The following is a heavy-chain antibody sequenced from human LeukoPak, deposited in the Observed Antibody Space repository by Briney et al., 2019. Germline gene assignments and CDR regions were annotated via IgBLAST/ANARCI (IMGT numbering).Heavy chain of an antibody. CDR3: ARGGDSSPPKFDP. CDR2: ISSSGSTI. J-gene: IGHJ5*02. V-gene: IGHV3-48*03. Sequence: RGSLRLSCAASGSTFSSYEMNWVRQAPGKGLEWVSYISSSGSTIYYADSVKGRFTISRDNAKNSLYLQMNSLRAEDTAVYYCARGGDSSPPKFDPWGQGTLVTVSS. CDR1: GSTFSSYE. D-gene: IGHD3-22*01.